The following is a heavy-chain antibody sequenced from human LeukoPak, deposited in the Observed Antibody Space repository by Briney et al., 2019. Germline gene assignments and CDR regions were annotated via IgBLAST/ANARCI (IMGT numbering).Heavy chain of an antibody. V-gene: IGHV3-23*01. CDR1: GFTFSSYA. D-gene: IGHD3-22*01. Sequence: PGGSLRLSCAASGFTFSSYAMSWVRQAPGKGLEWVSAISGSGGSTYYADSVKGRFTISRDNSKNTLYLQMNSLRAEDTAVYYCATSWMADSYYYDSSGYYDYRGQGTLVTVSS. CDR2: ISGSGGST. CDR3: ATSWMADSYYYDSSGYYDY. J-gene: IGHJ4*02.